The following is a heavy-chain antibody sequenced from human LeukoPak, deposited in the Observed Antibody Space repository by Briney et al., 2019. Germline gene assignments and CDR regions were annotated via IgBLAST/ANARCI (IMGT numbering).Heavy chain of an antibody. CDR2: IYYSGST. Sequence: PSETLSLTCTVSGGSISSYYWSWIRQPPGKGLEWIGYIYYSGSTNYNPSLKSRVTISVDTSKNQFSLKLRFVTAADTAVYYCARGYCTGGSCPATVTGLSSWGQGTLVTVSS. CDR3: ARGYCTGGSCPATVTGLSS. V-gene: IGHV4-59*12. J-gene: IGHJ4*02. CDR1: GGSISSYY. D-gene: IGHD2-15*01.